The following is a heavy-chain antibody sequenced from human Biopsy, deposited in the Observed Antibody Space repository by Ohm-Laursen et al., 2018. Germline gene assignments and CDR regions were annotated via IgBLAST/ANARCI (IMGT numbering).Heavy chain of an antibody. Sequence: SETLSLTCTVSGGSISGSSWSWIRQAPGKGLEWIGYISYSRDTSYNPSLKSRITISVGTSKNQFSLKLTSVTAADTAVYYCAKHGSGWTGDDAFHIWGQGTMVTVSS. CDR3: AKHGSGWTGDDAFHI. D-gene: IGHD6-19*01. V-gene: IGHV4-59*08. J-gene: IGHJ3*02. CDR1: GGSISGSS. CDR2: ISYSRDT.